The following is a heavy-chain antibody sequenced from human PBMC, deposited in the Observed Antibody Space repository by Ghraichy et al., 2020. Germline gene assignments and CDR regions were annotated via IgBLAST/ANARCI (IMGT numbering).Heavy chain of an antibody. Sequence: GGSLRLSCAASGFTVSSNYMSWVRQAPGKGLEWVSVIYSGGSTYYADSVKGRFTISRDNSKNTLYLQMNSLRAEDTAVYYCARGTFHYYGMDVCGQGTTVTVSS. CDR1: GFTVSSNY. CDR2: IYSGGST. D-gene: IGHD2-2*01. CDR3: ARGTFHYYGMDV. V-gene: IGHV3-66*01. J-gene: IGHJ6*02.